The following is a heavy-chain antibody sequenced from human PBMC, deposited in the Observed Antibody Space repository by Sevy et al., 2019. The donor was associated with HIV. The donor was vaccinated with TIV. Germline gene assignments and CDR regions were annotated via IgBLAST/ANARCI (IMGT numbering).Heavy chain of an antibody. V-gene: IGHV3-30*03. CDR3: AIGSHTLYGDYVGGAFDI. CDR2: ISYDGSNK. Sequence: GGSLRLSCAASGFTFSSYGMHWVRQAPGKGLEWVAVISYDGSNKYYADSVKGRFTISRDNSKNTLYLQMNSLRAEDTAVYYCAIGSHTLYGDYVGGAFDIWGQGTMVTVSS. D-gene: IGHD4-17*01. CDR1: GFTFSSYG. J-gene: IGHJ3*02.